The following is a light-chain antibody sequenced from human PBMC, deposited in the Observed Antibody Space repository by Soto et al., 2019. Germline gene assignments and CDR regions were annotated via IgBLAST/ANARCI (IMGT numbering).Light chain of an antibody. Sequence: IHMAQSPSSLSASVGDRVTISCRASETISHYLNWYQQKPGKAPKLLIYAASKLQSGVPSGFSGSGSGTDFTLTITSLQTEDSATYYCQQSSSTPRTFGGGTKVDIK. CDR2: AAS. J-gene: IGKJ4*01. CDR1: ETISHY. V-gene: IGKV1-39*01. CDR3: QQSSSTPRT.